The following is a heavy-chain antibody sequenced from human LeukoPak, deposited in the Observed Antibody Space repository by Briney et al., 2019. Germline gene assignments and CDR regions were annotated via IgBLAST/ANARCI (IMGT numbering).Heavy chain of an antibody. D-gene: IGHD1-26*01. CDR2: IRSKAYGGTT. CDR3: AKGPPTIVGAPDY. CDR1: GFTFGDYV. V-gene: IGHV3-49*04. J-gene: IGHJ4*02. Sequence: GGSLRLSCTASGFTFGDYVINWVRQAPGKGLEWVGSIRSKAYGGTTEYAASVKGRFSISRDDSKTIAYLQMNSLRAEDTAVYYCAKGPPTIVGAPDYWGQGTLVTVSS.